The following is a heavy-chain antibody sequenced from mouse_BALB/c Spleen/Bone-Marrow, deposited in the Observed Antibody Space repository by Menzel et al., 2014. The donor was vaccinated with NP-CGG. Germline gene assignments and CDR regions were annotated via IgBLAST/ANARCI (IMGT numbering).Heavy chain of an antibody. CDR3: GRIGYYGGFAY. J-gene: IGHJ3*01. CDR2: INPDSSTI. D-gene: IGHD2-3*01. V-gene: IGHV4-1*02. Sequence: EVHLVESGGGLVQPGGSLKLSCAASGFDFSGFWMGWVRQAPGKGLEWIGEINPDSSTINYTPSLKDRFIISRDNAKNTRDLQMSKVRSEDTALYYCGRIGYYGGFAYWGQGTLVTVSA. CDR1: GFDFSGFW.